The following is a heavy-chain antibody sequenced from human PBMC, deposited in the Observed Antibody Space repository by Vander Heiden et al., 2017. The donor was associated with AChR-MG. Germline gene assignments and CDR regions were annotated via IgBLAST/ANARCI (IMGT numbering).Heavy chain of an antibody. CDR2: IYYSGST. V-gene: IGHV4-61*01. CDR3: ARGGRATILEYFDY. Sequence: QVQLQESGPGLVKPSETLSLTCTVSGGSVSSGSYYWSWIRQPPGKGLEWIGYIYYSGSTNYNPSLKSRVTISVDTSKNQFSLKLSSVTAADTAVYYCARGGRATILEYFDYWGQGTLVTVSS. J-gene: IGHJ4*02. D-gene: IGHD5-12*01. CDR1: GGSVSSGSYY.